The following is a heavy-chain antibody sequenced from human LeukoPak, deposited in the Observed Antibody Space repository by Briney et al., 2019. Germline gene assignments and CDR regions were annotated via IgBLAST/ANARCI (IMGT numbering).Heavy chain of an antibody. D-gene: IGHD4-17*01. V-gene: IGHV3-9*01. Sequence: GGSLRLSCAASGFTFDDYAMHWVRQAPGKGLEWVSGISWNSGSIGYADSVKGRFTISRDNAKNSLYLQMNSLRAEDTAVYYCASSPPGYDYGDYRFDYWGQGTLVTVSS. CDR2: ISWNSGSI. CDR3: ASSPPGYDYGDYRFDY. CDR1: GFTFDDYA. J-gene: IGHJ4*02.